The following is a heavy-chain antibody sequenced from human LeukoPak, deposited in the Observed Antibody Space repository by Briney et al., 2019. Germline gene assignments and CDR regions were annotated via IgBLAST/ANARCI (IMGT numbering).Heavy chain of an antibody. CDR1: GFTFISYW. J-gene: IGHJ4*02. CDR3: ARGARAGYNLEPFDY. V-gene: IGHV3-74*01. Sequence: RGSLRLSCAASGFTFISYWMHWVRQAPGKGLVWVSRINSDGSTTSYAASVKGRFTISRDTAKNTLYLQMNSLRAEDTAVYYCARGARAGYNLEPFDYWGQGTLVTVSS. D-gene: IGHD5-24*01. CDR2: INSDGSTT.